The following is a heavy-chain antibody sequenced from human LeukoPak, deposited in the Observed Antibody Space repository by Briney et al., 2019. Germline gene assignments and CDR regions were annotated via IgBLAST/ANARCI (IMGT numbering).Heavy chain of an antibody. Sequence: SETLSLTCTVSGGSVSSGGYYWSWIRQHPGKGLEWIGYSYHTGTIHYNPSLKSRLTISVDTSKNQFSLKLSSVTAADTAVYYCARNYYDSSGYYYNDYWGQGILVTVSS. CDR3: ARNYYDSSGYYYNDY. CDR1: GGSVSSGGYY. D-gene: IGHD3-22*01. V-gene: IGHV4-31*03. J-gene: IGHJ4*02. CDR2: SYHTGTI.